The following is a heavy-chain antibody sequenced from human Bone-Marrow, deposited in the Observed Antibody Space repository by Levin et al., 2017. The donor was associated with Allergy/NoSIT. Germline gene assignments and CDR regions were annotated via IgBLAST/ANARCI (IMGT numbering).Heavy chain of an antibody. CDR3: ARVTKPRDTGMVYYAMDV. CDR1: GGTFTNYA. J-gene: IGHJ6*02. CDR2: IIPLFGTA. V-gene: IGHV1-69*13. D-gene: IGHD5-18*01. Sequence: EASVKVSCKASGGTFTNYAISWVRQAPGQGLEWMGGIIPLFGTANYAQKFQGTVTITVDESTSTAYLELRSLRSEDTAVYYCARVTKPRDTGMVYYAMDVWGQGTTVTVSS.